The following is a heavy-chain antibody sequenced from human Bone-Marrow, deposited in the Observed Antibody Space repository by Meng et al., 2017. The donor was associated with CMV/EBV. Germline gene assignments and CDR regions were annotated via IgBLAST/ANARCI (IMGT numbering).Heavy chain of an antibody. J-gene: IGHJ4*02. D-gene: IGHD4/OR15-4a*01. CDR1: GFTFSSYA. CDR3: ARDLTS. Sequence: GESLKISCAASGFTFSSYAMHWVRQAPGKGLEWVAVISYDGSNKYYADSVKGRFTISRDNSKNTLYLQMNSLRAEDTAVYYCARDLTSWGQGTRVTVSS. V-gene: IGHV3-30-3*01. CDR2: ISYDGSNK.